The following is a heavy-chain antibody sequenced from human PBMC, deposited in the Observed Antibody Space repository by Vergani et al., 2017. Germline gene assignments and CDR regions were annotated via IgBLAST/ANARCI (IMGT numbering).Heavy chain of an antibody. CDR1: GFTFSSYG. CDR2: IWYDGSNK. J-gene: IGHJ6*03. D-gene: IGHD2-21*01. V-gene: IGHV3-33*01. CDR3: ARKSGFVSFYYYYYMDV. Sequence: QVQLVESGGGVVQPGRSLRLSCAASGFTFSSYGMHWVRQAPGKGLEWVAVIWYDGSNKYYADSVKGRFTISRDNSKNTLYLQMNSLRAEDTAVYYCARKSGFVSFYYYYYMDVWGKGTTVTVSS.